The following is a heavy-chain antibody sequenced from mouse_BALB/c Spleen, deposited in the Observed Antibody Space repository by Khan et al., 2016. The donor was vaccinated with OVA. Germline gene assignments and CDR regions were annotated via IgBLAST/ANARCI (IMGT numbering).Heavy chain of an antibody. D-gene: IGHD2-4*01. CDR3: ARDFPMIRAMDY. CDR1: GFTFSTYG. V-gene: IGHV5-6-3*01. CDR2: INGNGGST. Sequence: EVELVESGGGLVQPRGSLKLSCAASGFTFSTYGMSWVRQTPEKRLELVANINGNGGSTNYPDSVKGRFTISRDNAKNNLYLQMSSLKSEDTAMYYCARDFPMIRAMDYWGQGTSVTVSS. J-gene: IGHJ4*01.